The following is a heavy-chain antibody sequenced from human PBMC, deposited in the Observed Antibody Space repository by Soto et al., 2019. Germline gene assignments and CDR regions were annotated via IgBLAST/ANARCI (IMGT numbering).Heavy chain of an antibody. CDR2: IIPILGIT. CDR1: GGTFSSYT. D-gene: IGHD6-13*01. J-gene: IGHJ4*02. Sequence: SVKVSCKASGGTFSSYTISWVRQAPGQGLEWMGRIIPILGITNYAQKFQGRVTITADKSTSTAYMELRSLRSDDTAVYYCASYSSSWSDFDYWGQGTLVTVSS. V-gene: IGHV1-69*02. CDR3: ASYSSSWSDFDY.